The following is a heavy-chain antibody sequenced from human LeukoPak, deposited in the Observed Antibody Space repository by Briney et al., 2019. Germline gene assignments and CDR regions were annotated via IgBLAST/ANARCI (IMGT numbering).Heavy chain of an antibody. CDR2: IYHSGST. D-gene: IGHD3-10*01. CDR1: GGSISSGGYY. V-gene: IGHV4-61*08. J-gene: IGHJ3*02. Sequence: SETLSLTCTVSGGSISSGGYYWSWIRQPPGKGLEWIGYIYHSGSTYYNPSLKSRVTISVDTSKNQFSLKLSSVTAADTAVYYCARLNRGIRDAFDIWGQGTMVTVSS. CDR3: ARLNRGIRDAFDI.